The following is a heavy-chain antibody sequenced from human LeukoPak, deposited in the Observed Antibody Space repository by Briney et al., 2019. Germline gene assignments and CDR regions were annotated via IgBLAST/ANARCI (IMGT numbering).Heavy chain of an antibody. D-gene: IGHD5-24*01. J-gene: IGHJ4*02. V-gene: IGHV3-48*03. CDR2: ISSSGSTI. CDR1: GFTFSSYE. Sequence: GGSLRLSCAASGFTFSSYEMNWVRQAPGKGLEWVSYISSSGSTIYYADSVKGRFTISRDNAKNSLYLQMNSLRAEDTAVYYCAKDRGAGDGYNLFDYWGQGTLVTVSS. CDR3: AKDRGAGDGYNLFDY.